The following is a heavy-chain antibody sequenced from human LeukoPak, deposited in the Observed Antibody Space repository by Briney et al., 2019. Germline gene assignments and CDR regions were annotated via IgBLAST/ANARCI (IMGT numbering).Heavy chain of an antibody. CDR2: MFYSGST. V-gene: IGHV4-59*01. CDR1: GGPISSYY. Sequence: NPSETLSLTCTVSGGPISSYYWSWIRQPPGKGLEWVGYMFYSGSTNYNPSLKSRVTMSIDTSKNQLSLSLSSVTAADTAVYYCAAGYGSGTARYWGQGTLVTVFS. CDR3: AAGYGSGTARY. D-gene: IGHD3-10*01. J-gene: IGHJ4*02.